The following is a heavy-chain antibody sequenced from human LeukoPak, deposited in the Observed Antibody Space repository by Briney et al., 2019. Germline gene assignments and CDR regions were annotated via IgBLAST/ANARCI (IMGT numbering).Heavy chain of an antibody. V-gene: IGHV1-2*04. CDR2: INPNSGGT. J-gene: IGHJ4*02. Sequence: GASVKVSCKASGDTFTGYYMHWVRHAAGEGREWMGWINPNSGGTNYAQKFEGWVTMTRDTSISTAYLELSRLRSDDTAVYYCARADDILTGHFDYWGQGTLVTVSS. D-gene: IGHD3-9*01. CDR3: ARADDILTGHFDY. CDR1: GDTFTGYY.